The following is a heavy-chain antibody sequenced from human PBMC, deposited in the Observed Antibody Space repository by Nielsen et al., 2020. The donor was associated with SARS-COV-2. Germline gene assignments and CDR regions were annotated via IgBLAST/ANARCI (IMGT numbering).Heavy chain of an antibody. CDR2: ISYDGSNK. V-gene: IGHV3-30-3*01. Sequence: VRQAPGKGLEWVAVISYDGSNKYYADSVKGRFTISRDNSKNTLYLQMNSLRAEDTAVYYCARYHGSSKRYCSSTSCYGDYFDYWGQGTLVTVSS. D-gene: IGHD2-2*01. CDR3: ARYHGSSKRYCSSTSCYGDYFDY. J-gene: IGHJ4*02.